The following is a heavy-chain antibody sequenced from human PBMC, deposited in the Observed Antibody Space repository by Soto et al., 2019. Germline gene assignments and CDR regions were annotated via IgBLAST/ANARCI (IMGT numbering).Heavy chain of an antibody. CDR3: TRSDCGGDCYLAPIDY. V-gene: IGHV3-49*03. CDR2: IRSKAYGGTT. CDR1: GFTFGDYA. Sequence: EVQLVESGGGLVQPGRSLRLSCTASGFTFGDYAMSWFRQAPGKGLEGVGFIRSKAYGGTTEYAASVKGRFTISRDDSKSIAYLQMNSLKTEDTAVYYCTRSDCGGDCYLAPIDYWGQGTLVTVSS. J-gene: IGHJ4*02. D-gene: IGHD2-21*01.